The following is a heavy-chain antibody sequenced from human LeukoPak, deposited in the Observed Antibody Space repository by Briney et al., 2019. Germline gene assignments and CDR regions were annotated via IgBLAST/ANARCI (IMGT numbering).Heavy chain of an antibody. CDR2: ISPSGGT. CDR3: ASVTYSDYDDFDS. D-gene: IGHD3-22*01. CDR1: GYTFTGHY. Sequence: ASVKVSCKASGYTFTGHYMHWMRQAPGQGLEWMGWISPSGGTNYAQKFQGRVTMTRDTSISTAYMELSGLTSDDTAVHYCASVTYSDYDDFDSWGQGTLVTVSS. J-gene: IGHJ4*02. V-gene: IGHV1-2*02.